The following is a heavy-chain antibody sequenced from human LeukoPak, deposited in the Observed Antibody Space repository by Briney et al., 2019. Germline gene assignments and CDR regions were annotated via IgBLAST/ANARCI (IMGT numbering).Heavy chain of an antibody. V-gene: IGHV4-34*01. CDR1: GGSFSGYY. CDR2: INHSGST. D-gene: IGHD5-18*01. Sequence: SETLSLTCAVYGGSFSGYYWSWIRQPPGKGLEWIGEINHSGSTNYNPSLKSRVTISVDTSKNQFSLKLSSVTAADTAVYYCARDRIQLWSYYFDYWGQGTLVTVSS. CDR3: ARDRIQLWSYYFDY. J-gene: IGHJ4*02.